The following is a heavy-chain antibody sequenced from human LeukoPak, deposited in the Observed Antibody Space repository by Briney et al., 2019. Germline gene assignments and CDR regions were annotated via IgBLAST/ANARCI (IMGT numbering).Heavy chain of an antibody. CDR2: IIPIFGTA. V-gene: IGHV1-69*06. CDR1: GYTFTSYA. Sequence: VASVKVSCKASGYTFTSYAISWVRRAPGQGLEWMGGIIPIFGTANYAQTFQGRVTITADKSTSTAYMELSSLRAEDTAVYYCARVSGYSYGGEVSWGQGTLVTVSS. D-gene: IGHD5-18*01. CDR3: ARVSGYSYGGEVS. J-gene: IGHJ4*02.